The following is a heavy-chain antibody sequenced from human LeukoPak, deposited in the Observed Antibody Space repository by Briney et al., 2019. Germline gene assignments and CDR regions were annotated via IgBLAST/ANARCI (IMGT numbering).Heavy chain of an antibody. V-gene: IGHV4-59*01. J-gene: IGHJ3*02. D-gene: IGHD3-3*01. CDR3: AREADPYYDFWSGYYYAFDI. CDR2: IYYSGST. Sequence: AETLSLTYTVACGSISSYYWSWIRLPPGRGLEWIGFIYYSGSTNYNPSLKSRVTISVDTSKNQFSLKLSSVTAADTAVYYCAREADPYYDFWSGYYYAFDIWGQGTMVTVSS. CDR1: CGSISSYY.